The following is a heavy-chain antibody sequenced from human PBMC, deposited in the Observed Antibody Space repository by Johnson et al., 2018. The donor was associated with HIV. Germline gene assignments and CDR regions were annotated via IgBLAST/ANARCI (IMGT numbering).Heavy chain of an antibody. D-gene: IGHD5-18*01. CDR3: ARDIAIPLWSHDAFDI. J-gene: IGHJ3*02. V-gene: IGHV3-11*04. CDR1: GFTFSDYY. CDR2: ISSSGSTI. Sequence: QVQLVESGGGLVKPGGSLRLSCAASGFTFSDYYMSWIRQAPGKGLEWVSYISSSGSTIYYADSVKGRFTLSRDNAKNSLYLQMNSLRAEDTAVYYCARDIAIPLWSHDAFDIWGRGTMVTVSS.